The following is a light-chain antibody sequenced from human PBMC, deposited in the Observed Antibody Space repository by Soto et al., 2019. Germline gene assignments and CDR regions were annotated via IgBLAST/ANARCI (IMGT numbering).Light chain of an antibody. CDR2: DAS. CDR1: QTISSW. V-gene: IGKV1-5*01. CDR3: HQYNTYSQT. Sequence: DIQLTQSPSVLSASVGDTVTITCRASQTISSWLAWYQQKPGKAPKLLIYDASSLESGVPSRFSGSGSGTEFTLAISSLQPEDFATYYCHQYNTYSQTFGQGTKVDIK. J-gene: IGKJ1*01.